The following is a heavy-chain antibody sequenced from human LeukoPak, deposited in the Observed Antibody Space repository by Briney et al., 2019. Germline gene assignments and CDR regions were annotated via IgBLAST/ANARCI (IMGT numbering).Heavy chain of an antibody. D-gene: IGHD6-19*01. CDR3: ARRSGIAVAGAFDY. CDR2: VGSSGSTV. V-gene: IGHV3-48*03. CDR1: GFTFSAYE. Sequence: GGSLRLSCAASGFTFSAYEMNWVRQAPGKGLEWVSYVGSSGSTVYYADSVKGRFTISRDNSKNTLYLQMNSLRAEDTAVYYCARRSGIAVAGAFDYWGQGTLVTVSS. J-gene: IGHJ4*02.